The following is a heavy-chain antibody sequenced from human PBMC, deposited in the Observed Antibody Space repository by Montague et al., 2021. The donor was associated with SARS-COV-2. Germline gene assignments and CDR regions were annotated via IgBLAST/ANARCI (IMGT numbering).Heavy chain of an antibody. CDR2: VHYSGRP. D-gene: IGHD1-1*01. CDR3: TRHVHMTWPEPSPGFDY. Sequence: TLSLTCTVSGDSISSSSYNWGWIRQPPGEGLEWIGSVHYSGRPYYNPSLKSRVTIYVDTSKNQLSPKLSSVTAADTAVYYCTRHVHMTWPEPSPGFDYWGQGTLVTVSS. J-gene: IGHJ4*01. CDR1: GDSISSSSYN. V-gene: IGHV4-39*01.